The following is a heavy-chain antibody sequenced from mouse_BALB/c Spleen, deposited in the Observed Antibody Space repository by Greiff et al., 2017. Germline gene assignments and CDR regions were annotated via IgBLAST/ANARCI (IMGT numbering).Heavy chain of an antibody. CDR2: ISYSGST. Sequence: EVQLQQSGPSLVKPSQTLSLTCSVTGDSITSGYWNWIRKFPGNKLEYMGYISYSGSTYYNPSLKSRISITRDTSKNQYYLQLNSVTTEDTATYYCAIITTVVSYYFDYWGQGTTLTVSS. CDR1: GDSITSGY. D-gene: IGHD1-1*01. CDR3: AIITTVVSYYFDY. J-gene: IGHJ2*01. V-gene: IGHV3-8*02.